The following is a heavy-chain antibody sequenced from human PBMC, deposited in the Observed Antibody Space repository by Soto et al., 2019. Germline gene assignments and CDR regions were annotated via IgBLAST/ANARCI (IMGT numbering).Heavy chain of an antibody. Sequence: ASVKVSCKSSGYTFPSCGMSWLRHSHGPGVEWMGWISAYNGNKNDAQKLQVRVTMTTYKSISTAYLQWSSLKASDTAMYYCARRAGIAVAGFYYFYGMDVWGQGTTVTVSS. D-gene: IGHD6-19*01. CDR3: ARRAGIAVAGFYYFYGMDV. J-gene: IGHJ6*02. CDR2: ISAYNGNK. V-gene: IGHV1-18*01. CDR1: GYTFPSCG.